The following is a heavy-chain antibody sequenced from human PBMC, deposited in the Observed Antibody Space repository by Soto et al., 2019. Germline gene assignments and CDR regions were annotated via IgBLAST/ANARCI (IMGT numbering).Heavy chain of an antibody. CDR2: IYSGGST. J-gene: IGHJ6*02. CDR3: AADRRGVNYGMEV. V-gene: IGHV3-53*01. D-gene: IGHD3-10*01. Sequence: PGGSLRLSCAASGFTVSSNYMSWVRQAPGKGLEWVSVIYSGGSTYYADSVKGRFTISRDNSKNTLYLQMNSLRVEDTAVYYCAADRRGVNYGMEVWGQGTTVTVSS. CDR1: GFTVSSNY.